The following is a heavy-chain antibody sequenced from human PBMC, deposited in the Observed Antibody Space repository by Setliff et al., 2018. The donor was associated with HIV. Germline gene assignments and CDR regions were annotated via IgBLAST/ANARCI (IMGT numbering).Heavy chain of an antibody. Sequence: ASVKVSCKGSGYRFMSYGFTWVRQAPGQGLEWVGWINSYLAETKYAQNLQGRLTLTTDTSTNTAFMELRSLTSDDTAVYYCAREVDGVELDHWGQGSRVTVPQ. CDR2: INSYLAET. V-gene: IGHV1-18*01. J-gene: IGHJ4*02. CDR3: AREVDGVELDH. CDR1: GYRFMSYG.